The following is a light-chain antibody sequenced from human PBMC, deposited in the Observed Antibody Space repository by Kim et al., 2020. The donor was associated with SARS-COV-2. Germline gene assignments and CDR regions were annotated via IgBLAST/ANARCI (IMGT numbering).Light chain of an antibody. J-gene: IGLJ3*02. CDR1: NIGSES. V-gene: IGLV3-21*04. CDR3: QVWDSGTDHWV. Sequence: APGETARISCVGDNIGSESLPWYQQKPSQAPVLVIYYDTDRPSGIPERFSASNSGNTATLTISRVEAGDEADYYCQVWDSGTDHWVFGGGTKLTVL. CDR2: YDT.